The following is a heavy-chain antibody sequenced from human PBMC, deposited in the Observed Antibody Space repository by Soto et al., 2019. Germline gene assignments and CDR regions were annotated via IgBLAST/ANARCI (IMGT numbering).Heavy chain of an antibody. CDR3: AKGNSGSSYDGLDI. V-gene: IGHV3-23*01. CDR2: ISGSGSST. Sequence: PGGSLRLSCAASGFTFSSYAMSWVRQGPGKGLEWVSAISGSGSSTYYADSVKGRFTISRDNSKNTLYLQMNSLRGEDTAVYYCAKGNSGSSYDGLDIWGQGTVVTVSS. D-gene: IGHD2-15*01. J-gene: IGHJ3*02. CDR1: GFTFSSYA.